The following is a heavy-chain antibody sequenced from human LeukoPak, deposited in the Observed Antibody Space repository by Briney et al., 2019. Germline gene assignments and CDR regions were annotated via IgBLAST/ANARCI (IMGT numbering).Heavy chain of an antibody. Sequence: GGSLRLSCAASGFTFSSYGMHWVRQAPGKGLEWVAVISCDGSNKYYADSVKGRFTISRDNSKNTLYLQMNSLRAEDTAVYYCAKEMSYYDSSGYLAYWGQGTLVTVSS. D-gene: IGHD3-22*01. CDR2: ISCDGSNK. CDR1: GFTFSSYG. CDR3: AKEMSYYDSSGYLAY. V-gene: IGHV3-30*18. J-gene: IGHJ4*02.